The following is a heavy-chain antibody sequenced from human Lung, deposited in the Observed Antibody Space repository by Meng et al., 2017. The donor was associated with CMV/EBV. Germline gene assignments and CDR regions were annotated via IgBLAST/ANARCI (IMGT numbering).Heavy chain of an antibody. D-gene: IGHD3-10*01. Sequence: SETLSLXXTVAGGFISSYHWSWLRQPPGKGLEWIGHVYYSGGNNYNPSLKSRVTTSLDKSKNQFSLNLTSVTAADTAVYYCARGSGYYGSGSYYSRYYYGMDVWGQGTXVTVSS. CDR2: VYYSGGN. V-gene: IGHV4-59*01. J-gene: IGHJ6*02. CDR1: GGFISSYH. CDR3: ARGSGYYGSGSYYSRYYYGMDV.